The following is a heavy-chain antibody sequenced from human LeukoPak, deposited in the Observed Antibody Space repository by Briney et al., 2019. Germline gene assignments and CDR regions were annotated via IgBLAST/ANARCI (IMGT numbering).Heavy chain of an antibody. J-gene: IGHJ4*02. CDR1: GGSISSNY. CDR2: IYYSGST. D-gene: IGHD5-12*01. CDR3: ARRWLKYYFDY. V-gene: IGHV4-59*01. Sequence: PSETLSLTCSVSGGSISSNYWSWVRQPPGKGLEWIGYIYYSGSTNYNPSLKSRVTISVDASKNQFSLKLSSVTAADTAVYYCARRWLKYYFDYWGQGTLVTVSS.